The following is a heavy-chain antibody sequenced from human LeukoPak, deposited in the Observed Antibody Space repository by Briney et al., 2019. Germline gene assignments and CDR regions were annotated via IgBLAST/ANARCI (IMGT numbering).Heavy chain of an antibody. J-gene: IGHJ4*02. CDR1: GFTFSSYA. D-gene: IGHD6-19*01. Sequence: GGSLRLSCAASGFTFSSYAMSWVRQAPGKGLEWVSAISGSGGSTYYADSVKGRFTISRDNSENTLYLQMNSLRAEDTAVYYCAKTVAGGTAFLDYWGQGTLVTVSS. V-gene: IGHV3-23*01. CDR3: AKTVAGGTAFLDY. CDR2: ISGSGGST.